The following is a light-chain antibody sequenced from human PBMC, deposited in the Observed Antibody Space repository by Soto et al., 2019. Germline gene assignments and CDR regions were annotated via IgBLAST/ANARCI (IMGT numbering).Light chain of an antibody. V-gene: IGLV2-8*01. CDR1: SSDIGGYNS. CDR3: SSYKDRNNLV. Sequence: QSALTQSPSASGSPGQSVTISCTGTSSDIGGYNSVSWYQQHPGKAPKVMIYDVSKRPSGVPDRFSGSKSGNTASLTVSAVQAEDDEDYYCSSYKDRNNLVFGTGTKLTVL. J-gene: IGLJ1*01. CDR2: DVS.